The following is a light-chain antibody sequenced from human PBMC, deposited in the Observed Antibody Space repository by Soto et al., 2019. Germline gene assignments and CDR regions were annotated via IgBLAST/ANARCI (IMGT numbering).Light chain of an antibody. CDR2: DAS. CDR3: QQRSDWPRT. CDR1: QSVSSY. V-gene: IGKV3-11*01. Sequence: EIGLTQSPATLSLSPGERATLFCRASQSVSSYLAWYQQKPGQTPRLLIYDASNRATGIPARFSGSGSGTDFSLTISSPEPEDFAVYYCQQRSDWPRTFGQGGKAAIK. J-gene: IGKJ1*01.